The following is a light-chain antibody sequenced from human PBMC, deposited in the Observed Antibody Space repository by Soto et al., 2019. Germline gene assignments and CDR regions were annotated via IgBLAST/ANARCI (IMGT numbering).Light chain of an antibody. CDR3: CSLTTSHTYV. CDR2: EVS. CDR1: SSDVGGYNF. J-gene: IGLJ1*01. Sequence: QSALTQPASVSGSPGQSITISCTGTSSDVGGYNFVSWYQHHPGKAPKLIIYEVSRRPSGVSNRYSGSKSGNSASLTISGLQADDEADYYCCSLTTSHTYVFGSGTKVTVL. V-gene: IGLV2-14*01.